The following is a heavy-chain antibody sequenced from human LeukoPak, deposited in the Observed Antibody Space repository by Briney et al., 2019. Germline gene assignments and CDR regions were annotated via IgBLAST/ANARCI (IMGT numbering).Heavy chain of an antibody. CDR1: GFTFSSYA. CDR2: ISSDGSKK. Sequence: GGSLRLSCEVSGFTFSSYAMHWVRQAPGKGLEWVAVISSDGSKKDYADSVKGRFTISRDNSKNTLYLQVNSLRAEDTAVYYCARGAHKRDDYGGFFDYWGQGTLVTVSS. J-gene: IGHJ4*02. D-gene: IGHD4-23*01. CDR3: ARGAHKRDDYGGFFDY. V-gene: IGHV3-30*04.